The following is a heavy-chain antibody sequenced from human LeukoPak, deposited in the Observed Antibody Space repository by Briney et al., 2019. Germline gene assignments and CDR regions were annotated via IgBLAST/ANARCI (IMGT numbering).Heavy chain of an antibody. CDR2: IYYSGST. D-gene: IGHD3-3*01. J-gene: IGHJ4*02. Sequence: KPSETLSLTCTVSGGSISSYYWSWIRQPPGKGLEWIGYIYYSGSTNYNPSLKSRVTISVDTSKNQSSLKLSSVTAADTAVYYCARSYYDFWSGYYNLFDYWGQGTLVTVSS. CDR1: GGSISSYY. CDR3: ARSYYDFWSGYYNLFDY. V-gene: IGHV4-59*01.